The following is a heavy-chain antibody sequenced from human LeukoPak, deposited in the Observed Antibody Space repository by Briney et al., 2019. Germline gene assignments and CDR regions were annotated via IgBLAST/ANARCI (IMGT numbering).Heavy chain of an antibody. CDR2: ISSSSSYI. D-gene: IGHD6-19*01. Sequence: GGSLRFSCAASGFTFSSYSMNWVRQAPGKGLEWVSSISSSSSYIYYADSVKGRFTISRDNAKNSLYLQMNSLRAEDTAVYYCARAQWLKPGDYWGQGTLVTASP. J-gene: IGHJ4*02. CDR3: ARAQWLKPGDY. V-gene: IGHV3-21*01. CDR1: GFTFSSYS.